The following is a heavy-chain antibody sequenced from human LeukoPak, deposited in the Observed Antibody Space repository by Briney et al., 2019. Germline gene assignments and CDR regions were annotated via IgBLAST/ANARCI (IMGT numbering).Heavy chain of an antibody. V-gene: IGHV3-30*04. J-gene: IGHJ4*02. CDR3: ARRLTY. CDR1: GFTFSSYA. Sequence: QPGGSLRLSCAASGFTFSSYAMHWVRQAPGKGLEWVAVISYDGSNKYYADSVKGRFTISRDNSKNTLYLQMNSLRAEDTAVYYCARRLTYWGQGTLVTVSS. D-gene: IGHD4/OR15-4a*01. CDR2: ISYDGSNK.